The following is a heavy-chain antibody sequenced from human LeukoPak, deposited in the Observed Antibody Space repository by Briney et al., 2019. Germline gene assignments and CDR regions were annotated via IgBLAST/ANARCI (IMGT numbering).Heavy chain of an antibody. CDR1: GYTFTGYY. CDR3: ARPRGDSSSWYGDNWFDP. CDR2: INPNSGGT. D-gene: IGHD6-13*01. V-gene: IGHV1-2*02. J-gene: IGHJ5*02. Sequence: ASVKVSCKASGYTFTGYYMHWVRQAPGQGLEWMGWINPNSGGTNYAQKFQGRVTMTRDTSISTAYMELSRLRSDDTAVYYCARPRGDSSSWYGDNWFDPWGQGTLVTVSS.